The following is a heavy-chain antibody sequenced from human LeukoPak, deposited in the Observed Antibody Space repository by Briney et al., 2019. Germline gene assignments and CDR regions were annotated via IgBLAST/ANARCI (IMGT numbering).Heavy chain of an antibody. CDR3: ARDRPDYDSSGFYYAPGREPFDI. V-gene: IGHV1-2*02. J-gene: IGHJ3*02. CDR1: GYTFTDYY. D-gene: IGHD3-22*01. Sequence: ASVKVSCKASGYTFTDYYIHWLRQAPGQGLEWMGWINPYNGGTNYAQKFQDRGTVTRETSISTAYMELSRRRDDDTAVYFCARDRPDYDSSGFYYAPGREPFDIWGQGTMVTVSS. CDR2: INPYNGGT.